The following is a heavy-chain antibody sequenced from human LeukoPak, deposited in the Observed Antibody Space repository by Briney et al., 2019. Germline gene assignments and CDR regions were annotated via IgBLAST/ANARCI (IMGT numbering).Heavy chain of an antibody. D-gene: IGHD3-10*01. V-gene: IGHV3-30*18. CDR2: ISYDGSNK. CDR1: GFTFSSYG. CDR3: AKRHYYGSGSHTDDAFDI. Sequence: ARSLRLSCAASGFTFSSYGMHWVRQAPGKGLEWVAVISYDGSNKYYADSVKGRFTISRDNSKNTLYLQMNSLRAEDTAVYYCAKRHYYGSGSHTDDAFDIWGQGTMVTVSS. J-gene: IGHJ3*02.